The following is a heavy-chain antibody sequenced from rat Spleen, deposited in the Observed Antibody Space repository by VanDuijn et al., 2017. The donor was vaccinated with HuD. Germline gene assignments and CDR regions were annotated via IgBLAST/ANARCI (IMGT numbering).Heavy chain of an antibody. D-gene: IGHD1-2*01. V-gene: IGHV5S13*01. CDR2: ISSGGGNT. CDR1: GFIFTNYD. CDR3: TRVGDSTYRGVMDA. J-gene: IGHJ4*01. Sequence: EVQLVESGGGLVQPGRSLKLSCAASGFIFTNYDMAWVRQAPTRGLEWIASISSGGGNTYYRDSVKGRFTISRDNAKNDLYLQMNNLRSEDTAIYYCTRVGDSTYRGVMDAWGQGASVTVSS.